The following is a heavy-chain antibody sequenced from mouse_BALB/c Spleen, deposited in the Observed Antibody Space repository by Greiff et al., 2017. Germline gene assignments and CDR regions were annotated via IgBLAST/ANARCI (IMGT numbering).Heavy chain of an antibody. CDR1: GYSITSDYA. D-gene: IGHD2-5*01. CDR2: ISYSGST. J-gene: IGHJ2*01. Sequence: EVQVVESGPGLVKPSQSLSLTCTVSGYSITSDYACNWIRQFPGNKLEWMGYISYSGSTSYNPSLKSRISITLDTSTNQFFLQLNSVTTEDTATYYCARSGDSNYLSYFDYWGQGTTLTVSS. CDR3: ARSGDSNYLSYFDY. V-gene: IGHV3-2*02.